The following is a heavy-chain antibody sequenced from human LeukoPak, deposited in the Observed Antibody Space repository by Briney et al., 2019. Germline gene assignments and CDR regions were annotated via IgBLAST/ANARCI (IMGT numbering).Heavy chain of an antibody. CDR2: ISGSGGST. CDR3: AKARYSGYDAHYFDY. D-gene: IGHD5-12*01. CDR1: GFTLSSYA. V-gene: IGHV3-23*01. Sequence: GGSLRLSCAASGFTLSSYAMSWVRQAPGKGLEWVSAISGSGGSTYYADSVKGRFTISRDNSKNTLYLQMNSLRAEDTAVYYCAKARYSGYDAHYFDYWGQGTLVTVSS. J-gene: IGHJ4*02.